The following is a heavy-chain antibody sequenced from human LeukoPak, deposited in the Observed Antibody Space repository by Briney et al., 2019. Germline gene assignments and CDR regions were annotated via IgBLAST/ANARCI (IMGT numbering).Heavy chain of an antibody. CDR3: TRPTRPDAKHWPYFDS. V-gene: IGHV4-61*01. CDR2: IYYSGSA. Sequence: SSETLSLTCTVSVDSLLGGTHYSGWLRQSPGRGLQWIAYIYYSGSAKYNPSLSSRVTMSADTSKNRFSLKMTSVTAMHTRVYHCTRPTRPDAKHWPYFDSWGQGILVTVSS. J-gene: IGHJ4*02. D-gene: IGHD1-1*01. CDR1: VDSLLGGTHY.